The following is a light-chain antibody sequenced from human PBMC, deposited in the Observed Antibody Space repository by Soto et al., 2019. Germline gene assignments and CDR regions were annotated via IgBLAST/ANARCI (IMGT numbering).Light chain of an antibody. J-gene: IGKJ5*01. CDR1: QNINRY. V-gene: IGKV3-11*01. Sequence: EIVLTHAPGTLSLSPGERATLSGGASQNINRYLAWYHQKPGQPPRLLIYDASTRATGIPARFSGSGSGTDFTLTISSLEPEDFAVYYCQQRSNWPITFGQGTRLEIK. CDR3: QQRSNWPIT. CDR2: DAS.